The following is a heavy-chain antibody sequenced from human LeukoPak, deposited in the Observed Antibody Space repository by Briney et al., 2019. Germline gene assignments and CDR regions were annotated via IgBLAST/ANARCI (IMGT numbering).Heavy chain of an antibody. J-gene: IGHJ4*02. CDR2: ISAYNGNT. Sequence: GASVKVSCKASGYTFTSYGISWVRQAPGQGLEWMGWISAYNGNTNYAQKLQGRVTMTTDTSTSTAYMELRSLRSDDTAVYYCARDSRLHDFWSGSHYWGRGTPVTVSS. D-gene: IGHD3-3*01. V-gene: IGHV1-18*01. CDR3: ARDSRLHDFWSGSHY. CDR1: GYTFTSYG.